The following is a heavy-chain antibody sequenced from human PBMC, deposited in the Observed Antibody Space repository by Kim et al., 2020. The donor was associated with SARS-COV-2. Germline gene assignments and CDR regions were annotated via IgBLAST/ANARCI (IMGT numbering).Heavy chain of an antibody. V-gene: IGHV3-74*01. CDR1: GFTFSSDW. CDR3: ARFGSDWSLSS. D-gene: IGHD6-19*01. CDR2: INTDGSFT. J-gene: IGHJ4*02. Sequence: GGSLRLSCAGSGFTFSSDWIHWVRQAPGKGLEWVSRINTDGSFTTNADSVKGRFTISRDNAKNTLYLQMNSLRAEDTAVYYCARFGSDWSLSSWGQGTLVTVPS.